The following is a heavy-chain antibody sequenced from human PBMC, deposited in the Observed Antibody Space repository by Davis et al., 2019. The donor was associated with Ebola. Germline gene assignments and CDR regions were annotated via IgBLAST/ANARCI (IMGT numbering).Heavy chain of an antibody. J-gene: IGHJ4*02. Sequence: MPSETLSLTCAVSGGSISSGNWWTWVRPPPGKGLEWIGEISHRGITNYNPSLKTRVSISLDNSKNQFSLEVGSVTAADTAVYYCARLLVVVRYGSGSYYHDYWGQGTLVTVSS. D-gene: IGHD3-10*01. CDR3: ARLLVVVRYGSGSYYHDY. CDR2: ISHRGIT. CDR1: GGSISSGNW. V-gene: IGHV4-4*02.